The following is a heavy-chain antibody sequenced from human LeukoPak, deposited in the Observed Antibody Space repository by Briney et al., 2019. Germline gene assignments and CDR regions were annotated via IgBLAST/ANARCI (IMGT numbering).Heavy chain of an antibody. D-gene: IGHD3-3*02. CDR1: GYTFTSYD. CDR2: MNPNSGNT. Sequence: ASVKVPCKASGYTFTSYDINWVRQATGQGLEWMGWMNPNSGNTGYAQKFQGRVTMTRNTSISTAYMELSSLRPEDTAVYYCARPSIRARAFDIWGQGTMVTVSS. J-gene: IGHJ3*02. CDR3: ARPSIRARAFDI. V-gene: IGHV1-8*01.